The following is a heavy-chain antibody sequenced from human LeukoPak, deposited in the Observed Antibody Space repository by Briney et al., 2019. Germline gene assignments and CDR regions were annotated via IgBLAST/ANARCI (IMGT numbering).Heavy chain of an antibody. CDR1: GFTFSSYW. V-gene: IGHV3-74*01. Sequence: PGGSLRLSCAASGFTFSSYWMHWVRQAPGKGLVWVSRINSDGSSTSYADSVKGRFTISRDNAKNTLYLQMNSLRAEDTAVYYCAREGDFWSVNNESFDYWGQGTLVTVSS. CDR2: INSDGSST. D-gene: IGHD3-3*01. CDR3: AREGDFWSVNNESFDY. J-gene: IGHJ4*02.